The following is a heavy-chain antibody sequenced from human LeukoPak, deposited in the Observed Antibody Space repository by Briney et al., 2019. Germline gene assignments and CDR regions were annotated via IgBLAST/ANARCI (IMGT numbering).Heavy chain of an antibody. V-gene: IGHV3-23*01. CDR2: NGCRGDVT. D-gene: IGHD6-13*01. Sequence: GSLRLSCTVSGFTFRNYIMTWVRLSPGKGLEWVSSNGCRGDVTFYADSVKGRFRRTRGDSRSTLYLQMDSLRVDDTGVYYCANWGGTETIGTIWYGPLDYWGQGT. CDR1: GFTFRNYI. CDR3: ANWGGTETIGTIWYGPLDY. J-gene: IGHJ4*02.